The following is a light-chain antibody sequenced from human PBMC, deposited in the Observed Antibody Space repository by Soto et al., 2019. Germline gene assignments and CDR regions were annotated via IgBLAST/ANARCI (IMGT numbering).Light chain of an antibody. CDR3: AAGDDSLNAVV. J-gene: IGLJ2*01. CDR2: YDD. Sequence: QAVLTQPPSVSEAPRQRVTISCSGSSSNIGNNAVNWYKQLPGKAPKLLIYYDDLLPSGVSDRFSGSKSGTSASLAISGLQSEDEADYYCAAGDDSLNAVVFGGGTKLTVL. CDR1: SSNIGNNA. V-gene: IGLV1-36*01.